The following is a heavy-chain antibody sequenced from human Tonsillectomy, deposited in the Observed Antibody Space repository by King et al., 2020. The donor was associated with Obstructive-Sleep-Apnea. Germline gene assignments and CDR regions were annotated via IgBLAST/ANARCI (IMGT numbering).Heavy chain of an antibody. J-gene: IGHJ3*02. CDR3: AREEWGTFDI. CDR2: ISSDGRNT. Sequence: VQLVESGGGLVQPGGSLRLSCAASGFTFISYWMHWGRQAPGEGLVLVSRISSDGRNTNYADSVKGRFTISRDNAKNTLYMQVNSLAAEDTAVYYCAREEWGTFDIWGQGTMVTVSS. CDR1: GFTFISYW. D-gene: IGHD3-16*01. V-gene: IGHV3-74*01.